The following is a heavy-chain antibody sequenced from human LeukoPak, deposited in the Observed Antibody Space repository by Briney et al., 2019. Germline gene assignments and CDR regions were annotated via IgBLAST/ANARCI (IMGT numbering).Heavy chain of an antibody. Sequence: GGSLRLSCAASRFSFSSYGMHWVRQAPGKGLEWVAYLQYDRTNVQYADSVKGRFTISRDNSKNTLYLQMNSLRAEDTAVYYCARPTQQWLVRDAFDIWGQGTMVTVSS. D-gene: IGHD6-19*01. CDR1: RFSFSSYG. CDR2: LQYDRTNV. V-gene: IGHV3-30*19. J-gene: IGHJ3*02. CDR3: ARPTQQWLVRDAFDI.